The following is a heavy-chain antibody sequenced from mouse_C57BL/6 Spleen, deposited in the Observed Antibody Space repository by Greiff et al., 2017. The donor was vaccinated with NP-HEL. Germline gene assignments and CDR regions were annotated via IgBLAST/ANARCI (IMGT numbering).Heavy chain of an antibody. Sequence: EVQGVESGGDLVKPGGSLKLSCAASGFTFSSYGMSWVRQTPDKRLEWVATISSGGSYTYYPDSVKGRFTISRDTAKNTLYLQMSSLKSEDTAMYYCARQLVTTVVAPPWFAYWGQGTLVTVSA. J-gene: IGHJ3*01. V-gene: IGHV5-6*01. D-gene: IGHD1-1*01. CDR1: GFTFSSYG. CDR3: ARQLVTTVVAPPWFAY. CDR2: ISSGGSYT.